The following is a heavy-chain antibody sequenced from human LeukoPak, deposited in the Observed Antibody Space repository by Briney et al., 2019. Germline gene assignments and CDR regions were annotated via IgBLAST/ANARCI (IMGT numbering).Heavy chain of an antibody. Sequence: ASVKVSCKASGYTFTGYYMHWVRQAPGQGLEWMGWINPNSGGTNYAQKFQGRVTMTRDTSISTAYMELSRLRSDDTAVYYCARDQDIVVVVAATRGYYYYGMDAWGQGTTVTVSS. V-gene: IGHV1-2*02. CDR3: ARDQDIVVVVAATRGYYYYGMDA. D-gene: IGHD2-15*01. CDR1: GYTFTGYY. CDR2: INPNSGGT. J-gene: IGHJ6*02.